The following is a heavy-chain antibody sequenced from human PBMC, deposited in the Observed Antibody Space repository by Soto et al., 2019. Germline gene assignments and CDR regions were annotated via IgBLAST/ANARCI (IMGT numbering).Heavy chain of an antibody. CDR1: GFTFSSYG. CDR3: AKDRVGATSYYYGMDV. CDR2: ISYDGSNK. D-gene: IGHD1-26*01. J-gene: IGHJ6*02. Sequence: QVQLVESGGGVVQPGRSLRLSCAASGFTFSSYGMHWVRQAPGKGLEWVAVISYDGSNKYYADSVKGRFTISRDNSKNTLYLQMNSLRAEDTAVYYCAKDRVGATSYYYGMDVWGQGTTVTVSS. V-gene: IGHV3-30*18.